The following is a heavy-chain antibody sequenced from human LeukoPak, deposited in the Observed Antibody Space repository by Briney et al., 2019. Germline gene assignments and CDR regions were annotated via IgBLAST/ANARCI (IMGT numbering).Heavy chain of an antibody. CDR2: IWDDGRNK. CDR1: GFAFSRYG. D-gene: IGHD6-13*01. V-gene: IGHV3-33*01. J-gene: IGHJ4*02. Sequence: GGSLRLSCAASGFAFSRYGMHWVRQAPGKGLEWVAVIWDDGRNKKYADSVKGRFTISRDNAKNTLYLQMNSLRAEDTAVYYCARGRGSRRYFDYWGQGTLVTISS. CDR3: ARGRGSRRYFDY.